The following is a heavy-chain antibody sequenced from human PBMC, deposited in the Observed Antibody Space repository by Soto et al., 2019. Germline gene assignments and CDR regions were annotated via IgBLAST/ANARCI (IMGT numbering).Heavy chain of an antibody. D-gene: IGHD3-3*01. CDR3: ATGVIWIGYFTVDS. V-gene: IGHV1-69*13. J-gene: IGHJ4*02. Sequence: ASVKVSCKASGGSFGNSAINWVRQTPGQGLEWLGGFIPVYRTLNYAQKFQGRVTITADESTGTAYMTLSSLASDDTAVYYCATGVIWIGYFTVDSWGQGTRVTVSS. CDR2: FIPVYRTL. CDR1: GGSFGNSA.